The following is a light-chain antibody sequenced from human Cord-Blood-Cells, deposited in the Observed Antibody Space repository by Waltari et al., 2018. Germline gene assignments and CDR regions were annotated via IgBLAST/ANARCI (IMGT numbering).Light chain of an antibody. V-gene: IGKV1-39*01. Sequence: DIQMTQSPSSLSASVGDRVTITCRASQSISSYLNWYQQKPVKAPKLLIYAASSLQSGVPSRLSGSGSGTDFTLTISSLQPEDFATYYCQQSYSTPRTFGQGTKVEIK. CDR2: AAS. CDR1: QSISSY. CDR3: QQSYSTPRT. J-gene: IGKJ1*01.